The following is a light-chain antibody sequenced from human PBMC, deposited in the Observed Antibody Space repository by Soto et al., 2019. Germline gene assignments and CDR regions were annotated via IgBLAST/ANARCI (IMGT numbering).Light chain of an antibody. Sequence: IQMTQSPSSLSASVGDSVTVTCRASQSINIYLNWYQQKPGKAPTLLIYGASSLQSGVPSRFTGGGSRTEFTLTISSLQPEDFATYYGQQSYRSPYTFGQGTKLEIK. CDR2: GAS. V-gene: IGKV1-39*01. CDR3: QQSYRSPYT. J-gene: IGKJ2*01. CDR1: QSINIY.